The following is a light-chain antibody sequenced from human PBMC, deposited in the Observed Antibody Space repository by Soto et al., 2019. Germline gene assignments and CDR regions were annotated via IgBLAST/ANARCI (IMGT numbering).Light chain of an antibody. V-gene: IGKV1-12*01. CDR1: PDICTS. Sequence: VDMTQSPSSVSASVGDRLTVAXRASPDICTSFAWYQQAPGXAPKXXXRGXSSLHRGVPSRLSGGGAGTEFTLTISSLQPEDFANYYCQQTSAVTRTFGQGTKVDIK. CDR2: GXS. CDR3: QQTSAVTRT. J-gene: IGKJ1*01.